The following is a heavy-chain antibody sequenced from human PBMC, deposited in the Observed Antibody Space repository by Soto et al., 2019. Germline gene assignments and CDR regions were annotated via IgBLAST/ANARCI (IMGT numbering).Heavy chain of an antibody. D-gene: IGHD3-10*01. CDR2: IAGGGTT. CDR1: GFTFSSYV. J-gene: IGHJ5*02. V-gene: IGHV3-23*01. CDR3: ARGASSGSQNNWLDP. Sequence: GGSLRLSCAASGFTFSSYVFNWVRQAPGKGLEWVSTIAGGGTTYYADSVKGRFTISRDNSKNTLYLQMNSLRADDTAVYYCARGASSGSQNNWLDPWGQGTLVTVSS.